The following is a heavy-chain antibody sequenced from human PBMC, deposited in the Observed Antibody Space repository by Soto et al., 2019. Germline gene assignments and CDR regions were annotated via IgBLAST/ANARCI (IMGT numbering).Heavy chain of an antibody. CDR3: AGTGAEHVPYYYYYGMDV. V-gene: IGHV3-53*01. CDR1: GFTVSSNY. J-gene: IGHJ6*02. D-gene: IGHD1-1*01. CDR2: IYSGGST. Sequence: GGSLRLSCAASGFTVSSNYMSWVRQAPGKGLEWVSVIYSGGSTYYADSVKGRFTISRDNSKNTLYLQMNSLRAEDTAVYYCAGTGAEHVPYYYYYGMDVWGQGTTVTVSS.